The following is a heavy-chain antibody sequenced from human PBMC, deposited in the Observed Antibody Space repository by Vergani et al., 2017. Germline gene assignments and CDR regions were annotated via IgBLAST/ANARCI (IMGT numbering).Heavy chain of an antibody. D-gene: IGHD3-22*01. CDR3: ARGHSTYYYDSSGYYGGYFDY. CDR1: GGSISSHY. V-gene: IGHV4-59*11. J-gene: IGHJ4*02. Sequence: QVQLQESGPGLVKPSETLSLTCTVSGGSISSHYWSLIRQAPGKGLEWSGYIYYSGSTYFNPSLKSLVTISVDTSKNQFSLKLSSVTAADTAVYYCARGHSTYYYDSSGYYGGYFDYWGQGTLVTVSS. CDR2: IYYSGST.